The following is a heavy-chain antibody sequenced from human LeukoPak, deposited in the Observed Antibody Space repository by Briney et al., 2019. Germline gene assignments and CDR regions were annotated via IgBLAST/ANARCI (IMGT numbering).Heavy chain of an antibody. CDR1: GFTFSSYW. V-gene: IGHV3-74*01. D-gene: IGHD3-10*01. CDR2: INSDGTMT. J-gene: IGHJ3*02. Sequence: QPGGTLRVPCAASGFTFSSYWMDWVRQAPGKGLVWVSGINSDGTMTRYAESVKGRFTISRGNSKNTLSLQMNSLRAEDTAVYYCAKDRVYASGSRLAFDIWGQGTMVTVSS. CDR3: AKDRVYASGSRLAFDI.